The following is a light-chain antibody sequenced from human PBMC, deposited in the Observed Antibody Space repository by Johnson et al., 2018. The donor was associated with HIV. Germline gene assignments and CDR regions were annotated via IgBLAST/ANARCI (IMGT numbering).Light chain of an antibody. Sequence: QSVLTQPPSVSAAPGQTVTISCSGSSSNIGNNYVSWYQHLPGTAPKLLIYDNNRRPSGIPDRFSGSKSGTSATLGITGLQTGDEADYYCGTWDSSLSVYVFGTWTKVTVL. J-gene: IGLJ1*01. CDR3: GTWDSSLSVYV. CDR2: DNN. CDR1: SSNIGNNY. V-gene: IGLV1-51*01.